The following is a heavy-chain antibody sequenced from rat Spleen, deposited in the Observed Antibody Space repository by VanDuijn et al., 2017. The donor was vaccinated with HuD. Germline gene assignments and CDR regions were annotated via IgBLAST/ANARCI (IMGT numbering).Heavy chain of an antibody. CDR1: GLIFSDYY. CDR2: INYDGSST. CDR3: ASSVFDY. J-gene: IGHJ2*01. Sequence: EVQLVESDGGLVQPGRSLKLSCVASGLIFSDYYMAWVRQTPTKGLEWVATINYDGSSTFYRDSVKARFTISRDNAKSTLYLRVDSLRSEDTATYHCASSVFDYWGQGVMVTVSS. V-gene: IGHV5-29*01.